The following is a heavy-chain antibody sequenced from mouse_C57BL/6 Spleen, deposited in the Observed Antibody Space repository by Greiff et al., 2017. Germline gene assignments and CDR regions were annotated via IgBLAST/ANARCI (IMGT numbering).Heavy chain of an antibody. V-gene: IGHV2-6*03. CDR1: GFSLTSYG. Sequence: VKLMESGPGLVAPSQSLSITCTVSGFSLTSYGVHWVRQPPGKGLEWLVVIWSDGSTTYNSALKSRLSISKDNSKSQVFLKMNSLQTDDTAMYXCARLDGYYRGFYAMDYWGQGTSVTVSS. J-gene: IGHJ4*01. CDR2: IWSDGST. D-gene: IGHD2-3*01. CDR3: ARLDGYYRGFYAMDY.